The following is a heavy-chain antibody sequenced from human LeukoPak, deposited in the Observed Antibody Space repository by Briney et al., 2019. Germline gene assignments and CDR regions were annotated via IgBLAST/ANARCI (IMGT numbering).Heavy chain of an antibody. D-gene: IGHD3-3*01. V-gene: IGHV3-30-3*01. J-gene: IGHJ3*01. CDR3: ARDRSGYANDAFDF. CDR2: LSYGGTNK. CDR1: GFTFSDYA. Sequence: GGSLRLSCAASGFTFSDYAMHWVRQAPGKGLEWVAVLSYGGTNKYYADSVKGRFTISRDNSKNTMFLQMNSLRAEDTAVYHCARDRSGYANDAFDFWGQGTMVTVSS.